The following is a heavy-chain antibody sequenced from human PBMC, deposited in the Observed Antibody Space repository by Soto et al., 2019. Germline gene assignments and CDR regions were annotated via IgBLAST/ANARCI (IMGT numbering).Heavy chain of an antibody. CDR3: ARAHAARMVKFDY. J-gene: IGHJ4*02. CDR2: IIPIFGTA. CDR1: GGTFSSYA. D-gene: IGHD6-6*01. V-gene: IGHV1-69*13. Sequence: SVKVSCKASGGTFSSYAISWVRQAPGQGLEWMGGIIPIFGTANYAQKFQGRVTITADESTSTAYMELSSLRSEDTAVYYCARAHAARMVKFDYWGQGTLVTVSS.